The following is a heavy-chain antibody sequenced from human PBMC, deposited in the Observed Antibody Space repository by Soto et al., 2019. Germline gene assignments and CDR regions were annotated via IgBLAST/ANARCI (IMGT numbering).Heavy chain of an antibody. CDR1: GGTFSSYT. CDR2: IIPILGIA. CDR3: CRDDTPPYYYASSVYYYYYCMDV. Sequence: QVQLVQSGAEVKKPGSSVKVSCKASGGTFSSYTISWVRQAPGQGLEWMGRIIPILGIANYAQKFQGRVTITADQSTSRAYMELSSLGSEETAVYYCCRDDTPPYYYASSVYYYYYCMDVWGEGTTVTVSS. V-gene: IGHV1-69*08. D-gene: IGHD3-22*01. J-gene: IGHJ6*04.